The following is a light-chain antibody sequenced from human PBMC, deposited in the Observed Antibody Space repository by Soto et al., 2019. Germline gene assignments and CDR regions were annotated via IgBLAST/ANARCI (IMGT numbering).Light chain of an antibody. CDR1: QSINKW. V-gene: IGKV1-5*03. CDR2: EVS. J-gene: IGKJ1*01. Sequence: DIQMTQSPSTLSGSVVDRFTISCLASQSINKWLAWYQHKPGKAPNLLIYEVSTLHSGVPSRFSGSGSGTEFTLTISSLRPDDFATYYCQHYSGDRATFGQGTKVDIK. CDR3: QHYSGDRAT.